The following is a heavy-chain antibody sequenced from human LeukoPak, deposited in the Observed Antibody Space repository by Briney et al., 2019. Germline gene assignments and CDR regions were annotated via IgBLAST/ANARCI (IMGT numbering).Heavy chain of an antibody. CDR1: GFTFDAYA. Sequence: GGSLRLSCAASGFTFDAYAMHWVRQAPGKGLEWVSGISWNGGGMGYAVSVKGRFTISRDNAKKSLHLQMNSLRAEDTALYYCAKSGSGELGFDYWGQGTLVTVSS. CDR3: AKSGSGELGFDY. D-gene: IGHD6-6*01. CDR2: ISWNGGGM. J-gene: IGHJ4*02. V-gene: IGHV3-9*01.